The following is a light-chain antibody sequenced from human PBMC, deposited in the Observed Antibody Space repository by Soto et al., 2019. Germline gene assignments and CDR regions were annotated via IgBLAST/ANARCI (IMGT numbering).Light chain of an antibody. V-gene: IGLV1-51*01. Sequence: QSVLTQPPSVSAAPGQNVTISCPGSSSNIGYNYVSWYQQLPGTAPKLLIYDNDKRPSEIPDRFSGSKSATSATLGITGLQTGDEADYYCGTWDNSLSAGAFGPGTKVTVL. CDR2: DND. CDR1: SSNIGYNY. J-gene: IGLJ1*01. CDR3: GTWDNSLSAGA.